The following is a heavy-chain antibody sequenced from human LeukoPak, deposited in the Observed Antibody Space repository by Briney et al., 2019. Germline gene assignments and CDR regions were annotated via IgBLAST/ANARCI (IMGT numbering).Heavy chain of an antibody. CDR2: INHSGST. V-gene: IGHV4-34*01. Sequence: GSLRLSCAASGFTFSSYSMNWVRQAPGKGLEWIGEINHSGSTNYNPSLKSRVTISVDTSKNQFSLKLSSVTAADTAVYYCARGRYSDFWSGYYRWDNWFDPWGQGTLVTVSS. J-gene: IGHJ5*02. CDR1: GFTFSSYS. D-gene: IGHD3-3*01. CDR3: ARGRYSDFWSGYYRWDNWFDP.